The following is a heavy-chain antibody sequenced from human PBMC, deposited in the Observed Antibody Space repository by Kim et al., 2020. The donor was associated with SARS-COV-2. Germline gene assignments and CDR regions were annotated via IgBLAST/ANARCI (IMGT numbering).Heavy chain of an antibody. CDR1: GGSFSGYY. Sequence: SETLSLTCAVYGGSFSGYYWSWIRQPPGKGLEWIGEINHSGSTNYNPSLKSRVTISVDTSKNQFSLKLSSVTAADTAVYYCARGRRTHYGSGSYYAFDIWGQGTMVTVSS. CDR2: INHSGST. J-gene: IGHJ3*02. V-gene: IGHV4-34*01. CDR3: ARGRRTHYGSGSYYAFDI. D-gene: IGHD3-10*01.